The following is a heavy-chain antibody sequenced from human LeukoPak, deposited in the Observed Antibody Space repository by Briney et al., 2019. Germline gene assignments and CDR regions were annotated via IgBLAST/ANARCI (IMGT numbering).Heavy chain of an antibody. CDR2: IKSKTDGGTT. J-gene: IGHJ4*02. V-gene: IGHV3-15*01. CDR1: GFTFSNAW. CDR3: AREGYGSGSYYKDY. D-gene: IGHD3-10*01. Sequence: GGSLRLSCAASGFTFSNAWMSWVRQAPGKGLEWVGRIKSKTDGGTTDYAAPVKGRFTISRDNSKNTLYLQMNSLRAEDTAVYYCAREGYGSGSYYKDYWGQGTLVTVSS.